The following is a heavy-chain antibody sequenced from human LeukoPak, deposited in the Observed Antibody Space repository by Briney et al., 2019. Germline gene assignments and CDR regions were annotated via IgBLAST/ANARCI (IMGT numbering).Heavy chain of an antibody. J-gene: IGHJ4*02. D-gene: IGHD4-17*01. V-gene: IGHV1-18*01. CDR3: ARSYGDYANFDY. Sequence: ASVTVSCKASGYTFTSYGISWVRQAPGQGLEWMGWISAYNGNTNYAQKLQGRRTMTTDTYTSTAYMELRSLRSDDTAVYYCARSYGDYANFDYWGQGTLVTVSS. CDR2: ISAYNGNT. CDR1: GYTFTSYG.